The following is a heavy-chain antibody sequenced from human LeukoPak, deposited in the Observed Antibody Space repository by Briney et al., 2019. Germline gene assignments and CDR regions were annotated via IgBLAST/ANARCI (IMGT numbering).Heavy chain of an antibody. CDR3: ARGVEPLAANTLAY. V-gene: IGHV3-23*01. CDR2: IGNSGRST. J-gene: IGHJ4*02. Sequence: GGSLRLSCTASGFTFSSYAMSWVRLAPGKGLEWVSGIGNSGRSTYYADSVQGRFTISRDNSKNTLYLEMNSLSPDDTAVYYCARGVEPLAANTLAYWGQGTLVTVSS. D-gene: IGHD1-14*01. CDR1: GFTFSSYA.